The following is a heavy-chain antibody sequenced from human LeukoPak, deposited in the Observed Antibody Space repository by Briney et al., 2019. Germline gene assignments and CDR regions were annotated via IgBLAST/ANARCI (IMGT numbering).Heavy chain of an antibody. D-gene: IGHD3-16*01. CDR2: IIAMSGKT. CDR1: GGPFSHYA. J-gene: IGHJ4*02. V-gene: IGHV1-69*13. Sequence: ASVKVSCKASGGPFSHYALTWVRQAPGQGLEWMGGIIAMSGKTNYGQRLQGRITITADASTSTACMALSTLRSDDTAVYYCASRIWGIDFWGQGTLVTVSS. CDR3: ASRIWGIDF.